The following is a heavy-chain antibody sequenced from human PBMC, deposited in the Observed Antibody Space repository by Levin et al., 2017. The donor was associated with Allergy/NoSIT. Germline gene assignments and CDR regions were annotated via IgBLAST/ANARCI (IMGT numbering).Heavy chain of an antibody. V-gene: IGHV3-9*01. CDR1: GFTFDDYA. CDR2: ISWNIGVF. CDR3: ARDNIGLPDAFDI. D-gene: IGHD3-10*01. Sequence: SLKISCAASGFTFDDYAMHWVRHDPRKGLEWVSGISWNIGVFFSSSSFPFLFTISRDNAKNSLYLQMNSLRTEDTALYYCARDNIGLPDAFDIWGQGTMVIVSS. J-gene: IGHJ3*02.